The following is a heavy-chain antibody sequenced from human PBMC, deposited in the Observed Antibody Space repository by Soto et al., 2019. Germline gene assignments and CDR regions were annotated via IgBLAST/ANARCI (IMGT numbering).Heavy chain of an antibody. CDR1: GGSFSGYY. J-gene: IGHJ4*02. Sequence: SETLSLTCAVYGGSFSGYYWSWIRQPPGKGLEWIGEINHSGSTNYNPSLKSRVTISVDTSKNQFSLKLSSVTAADTAVYYCARRQGYDYVWGSYRRGRYFDYWGQGTLVTVS. D-gene: IGHD3-16*02. CDR2: INHSGST. V-gene: IGHV4-34*01. CDR3: ARRQGYDYVWGSYRRGRYFDY.